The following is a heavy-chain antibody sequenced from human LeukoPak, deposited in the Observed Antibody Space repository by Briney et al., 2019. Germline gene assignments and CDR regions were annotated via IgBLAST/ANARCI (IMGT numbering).Heavy chain of an antibody. J-gene: IGHJ4*02. Sequence: GGSLRLSCAASGFTFSSYSMNWVRQAPGKGLEWVSSISSSSSYIYYADSVKGRFTISRDNAKNSLYLQMNSLRAEDTAVYYCARMATDEDYFDYWGQGTLVTVSS. CDR2: ISSSSSYI. CDR1: GFTFSSYS. D-gene: IGHD5-24*01. CDR3: ARMATDEDYFDY. V-gene: IGHV3-21*01.